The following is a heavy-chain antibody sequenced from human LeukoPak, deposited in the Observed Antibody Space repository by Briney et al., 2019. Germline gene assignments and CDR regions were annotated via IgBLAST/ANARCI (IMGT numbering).Heavy chain of an antibody. CDR1: GFTFSTYT. V-gene: IGHV3-48*04. CDR2: ISSSGSTI. Sequence: GGSLRLSCAASGFTFSTYTMNWVRQAPGKGLEWVSYISSSGSTIYYADSVKGRFTISRDNAKNSLYLQMNSLRAEDTAVYYCARGPRGYSYGSYYYGMDVWGQGTTVTVSS. J-gene: IGHJ6*02. D-gene: IGHD5-18*01. CDR3: ARGPRGYSYGSYYYGMDV.